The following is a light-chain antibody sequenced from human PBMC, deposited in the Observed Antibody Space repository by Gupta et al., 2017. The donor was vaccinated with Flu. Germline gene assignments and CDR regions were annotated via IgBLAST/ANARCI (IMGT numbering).Light chain of an antibody. Sequence: SLGERATINCKSSQSGLYSSNNKNYLAWYQQKPGQPPKLLIYWASTRESGVPDRFSGSGSGTDFTLTISSLQAEDVAVYYCQQYYSTPCTFGQGTKLEIK. V-gene: IGKV4-1*01. CDR3: QQYYSTPCT. J-gene: IGKJ2*02. CDR1: QSGLYSSNNKNY. CDR2: WAS.